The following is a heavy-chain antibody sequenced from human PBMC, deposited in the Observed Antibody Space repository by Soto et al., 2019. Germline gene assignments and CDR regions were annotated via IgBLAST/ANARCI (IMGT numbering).Heavy chain of an antibody. Sequence: EVQLVESGGGLVQPGESLRLSCADSGLTFGYSDMHWVRQVTGKGLEWVSAIGTAYDTYYADSVKGRFTISRDNAKNSLHLQMTNVKDGDTAVYYCARESADAVTAAWSLDLWGRGTLVTVSS. J-gene: IGHJ2*01. CDR2: IGTAYDT. V-gene: IGHV3-13*01. CDR1: GLTFGYSD. CDR3: ARESADAVTAAWSLDL. D-gene: IGHD2-21*02.